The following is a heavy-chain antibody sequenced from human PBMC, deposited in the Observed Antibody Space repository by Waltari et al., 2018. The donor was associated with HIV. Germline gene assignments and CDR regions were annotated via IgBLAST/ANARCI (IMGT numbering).Heavy chain of an antibody. CDR2: IYHDGSI. V-gene: IGHV4-4*02. CDR3: ATRPPYRMADVRDWFDP. CDR1: GGSIRGTNW. J-gene: IGHJ5*02. Sequence: VQLHESGPGLVKPSGTLSLTCAVSGGSIRGTNWWTWVRQPPGKGLEWIGEIYHDGSIKYNPSLQSRVTISIDKSKNQFSLNLSSATAADTAIYYCATRPPYRMADVRDWFDPWGQGTLVIVSS. D-gene: IGHD3-16*02.